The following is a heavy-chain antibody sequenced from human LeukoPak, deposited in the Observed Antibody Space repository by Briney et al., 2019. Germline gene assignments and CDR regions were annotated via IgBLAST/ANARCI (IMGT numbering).Heavy chain of an antibody. J-gene: IGHJ4*02. D-gene: IGHD3-3*01. Sequence: GESLKISCKGSGYSFTSYWIGWVRPMPGKGLEWMGIIYPGDSDTRYSPSFQGQVTISADKSISTAYLQWSSLKASDTAMYYCARHGGNDFWSGYHQPIDYWGQGTLVTVSS. CDR1: GYSFTSYW. V-gene: IGHV5-51*01. CDR2: IYPGDSDT. CDR3: ARHGGNDFWSGYHQPIDY.